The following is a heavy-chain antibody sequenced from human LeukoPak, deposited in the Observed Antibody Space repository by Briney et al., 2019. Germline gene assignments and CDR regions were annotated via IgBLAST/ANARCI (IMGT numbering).Heavy chain of an antibody. CDR3: AREIPKDGMDV. Sequence: SETLSLTCTVSGGSISSYYWSWIRQPPGKGLEWIGYIYYSGSTYYNPSLKSRVTISVDTSKNQFSLKLSSVTAADTAVYYCAREIPKDGMDVWGQGTTVTVSS. CDR1: GGSISSYY. CDR2: IYYSGST. V-gene: IGHV4-59*06. D-gene: IGHD5-24*01. J-gene: IGHJ6*02.